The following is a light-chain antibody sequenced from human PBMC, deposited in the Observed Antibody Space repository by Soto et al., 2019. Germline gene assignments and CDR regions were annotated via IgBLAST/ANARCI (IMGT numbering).Light chain of an antibody. CDR1: QSVSSSY. Sequence: EIVLTQSPGTLSLSPGERATLSCRASQSVSSSYLAGYQQKPGQVPRLLIYGASSRATGIPDRFSGSGSGTDFTLAIGRREPEDFAVYDCQKYGCALTFGGGTKVEGK. J-gene: IGKJ4*01. V-gene: IGKV3-20*01. CDR2: GAS. CDR3: QKYGCALT.